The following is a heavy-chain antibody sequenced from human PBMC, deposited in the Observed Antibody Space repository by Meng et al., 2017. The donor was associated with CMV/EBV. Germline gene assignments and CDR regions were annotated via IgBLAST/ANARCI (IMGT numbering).Heavy chain of an antibody. CDR1: GGPIRSGGYY. D-gene: IGHD6-6*01. Sequence: GSLRLSCTVSGGPIRSGGYYWAWIRQPPGKGLEWIGSILYSGNKYYKSSLKSRLIILVDTSKNQFSLRLSSVTAADTAVYYCARLCIPARRVQYGLDAWGQGTTVTVSS. CDR3: ARLCIPARRVQYGLDA. V-gene: IGHV4-39*01. J-gene: IGHJ6*02. CDR2: ILYSGNK.